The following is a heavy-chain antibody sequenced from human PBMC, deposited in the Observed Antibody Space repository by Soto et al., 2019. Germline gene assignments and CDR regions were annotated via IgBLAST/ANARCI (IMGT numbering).Heavy chain of an antibody. D-gene: IGHD3-10*01. CDR2: IYYSGST. Sequence: PSETLSLTCTVSGGSVSSGSYYWVWIRQPPGKGLEWIGYIYYSGSTNYNPSLKSRVTISVDTSKNQFSLKLSSVTAADTAVYYCARGSSYYGSFMDVWGQGTTVTVSS. V-gene: IGHV4-61*01. CDR1: GGSVSSGSYY. CDR3: ARGSSYYGSFMDV. J-gene: IGHJ6*02.